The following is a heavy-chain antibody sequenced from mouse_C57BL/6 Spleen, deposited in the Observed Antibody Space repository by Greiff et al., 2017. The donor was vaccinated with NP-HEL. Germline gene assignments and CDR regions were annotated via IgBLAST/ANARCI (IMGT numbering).Heavy chain of an antibody. CDR2: IYPGDGDT. V-gene: IGHV1-82*01. CDR3: ARGEEDSSGSWDY. CDR1: GYAFSSSW. D-gene: IGHD3-2*02. J-gene: IGHJ2*01. Sequence: VKLVESGPELVKPGASVKISCKASGYAFSSSWMNWVKQRPGKGLEWIGRIYPGDGDTNYNGKFKGKATLTADKSSSTAYMQLSSLTSEDSAVYFCARGEEDSSGSWDYWGQGTTLTVSS.